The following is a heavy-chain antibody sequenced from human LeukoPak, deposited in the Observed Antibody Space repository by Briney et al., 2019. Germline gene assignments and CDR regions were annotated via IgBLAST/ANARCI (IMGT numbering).Heavy chain of an antibody. J-gene: IGHJ6*03. D-gene: IGHD5-18*01. CDR1: GYTFTSYG. V-gene: IGHV1-18*01. CDR3: ARAGGYSYGYVHYYYYMDV. Sequence: GASVKVSCKASGYTFTSYGISWVRQAPGHGLEWMGWISAYNGNTNYAQKLQGRVTMTTDTSTSTAYMELRSLRSDGTAVYYCARAGGYSYGYVHYYYYMDVWGKGTTVTISS. CDR2: ISAYNGNT.